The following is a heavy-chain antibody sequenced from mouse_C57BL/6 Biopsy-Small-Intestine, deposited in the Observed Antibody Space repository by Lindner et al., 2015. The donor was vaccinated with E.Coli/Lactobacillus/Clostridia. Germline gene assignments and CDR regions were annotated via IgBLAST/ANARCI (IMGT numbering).Heavy chain of an antibody. Sequence: VQLXESGPELVKPGASVKLSCKASGYTFTSYDINWVKQRPGQGLEWIGWIYPRDGSTKYNEKFKGKATLTVDTSSSTAYMELHSLTSEDSAVYFCVRSRDGYPFAYWGQGTLVTVSA. CDR1: GYTFTSYD. V-gene: IGHV1-85*01. J-gene: IGHJ3*01. D-gene: IGHD2-3*01. CDR3: VRSRDGYPFAY. CDR2: IYPRDGST.